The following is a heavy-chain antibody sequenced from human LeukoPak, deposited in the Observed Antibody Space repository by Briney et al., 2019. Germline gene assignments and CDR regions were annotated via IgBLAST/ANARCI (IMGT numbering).Heavy chain of an antibody. CDR3: ARKRSSGYYDSSGYAIDAFDM. CDR2: IYASDSDT. V-gene: IGHV5-51*01. CDR1: GYRLSNYW. D-gene: IGHD3-22*01. J-gene: IGHJ3*02. Sequence: GESLKISCKASGYRLSNYWIGWVRQVSGKGLEWIGTIYASDSDTRHSPSFQGQVTISADKSINAAYLQWSSLKASDTAMYYCARKRSSGYYDSSGYAIDAFDMWGQGTMVTVSS.